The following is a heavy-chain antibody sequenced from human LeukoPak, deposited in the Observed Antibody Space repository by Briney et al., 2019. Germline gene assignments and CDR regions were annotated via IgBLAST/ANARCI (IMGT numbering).Heavy chain of an antibody. V-gene: IGHV3-7*01. CDR1: GFTFSNYW. CDR2: IKKDGSEK. J-gene: IGHJ4*02. D-gene: IGHD3-16*01. CDR3: VLGGGY. Sequence: GGSLRLSCAASGFTFSNYWMNWVRQAPGKGLEWVANIKKDGSEKYYVDSVKGRFTISRDNAKNSLYLQMNSLRAEDTAVYYCVLGGGYWGQGTLVTVSS.